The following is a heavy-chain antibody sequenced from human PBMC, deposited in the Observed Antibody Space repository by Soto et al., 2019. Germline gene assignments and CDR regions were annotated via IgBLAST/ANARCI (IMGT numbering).Heavy chain of an antibody. J-gene: IGHJ4*02. CDR1: GGSISSGDYY. CDR3: ALTGYYDVDY. V-gene: IGHV4-30-4*01. D-gene: IGHD3-9*01. CDR2: IYYSGST. Sequence: SETLSLTCTISGGSISSGDYYWSWIRQPPGKGLEWIGCIYYSGSTYYNTSLKSRVTISVDTSKNQFSLKLSSVTAADTAVYYCALTGYYDVDYWGQGTLVTVSS.